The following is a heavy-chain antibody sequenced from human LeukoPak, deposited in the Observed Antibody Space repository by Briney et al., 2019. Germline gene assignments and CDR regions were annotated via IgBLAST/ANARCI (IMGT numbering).Heavy chain of an antibody. CDR3: ARAFRDGYNLYYFDY. D-gene: IGHD5-24*01. V-gene: IGHV4-59*01. CDR2: IYYSRST. CDR1: GGSISSYY. J-gene: IGHJ4*02. Sequence: SETLSLTYTVSGGSISSYYWSWIRQPPGKGLEWIGYIYYSRSTKYNPSLMSRVAISVDTSKNQFSLMLRSVPASDTAVYYCARAFRDGYNLYYFDYWGQGTLVTVSS.